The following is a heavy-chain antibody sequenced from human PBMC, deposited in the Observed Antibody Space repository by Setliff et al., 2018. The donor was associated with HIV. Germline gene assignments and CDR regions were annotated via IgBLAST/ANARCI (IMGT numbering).Heavy chain of an antibody. Sequence: LETLSLTCNVLDFSIGATSYYWGWIRQPPGKGLQWIGSVYYNGDTKYNPSLKSRLVISVDKTKNQFSLMLNSLTVADTAVYYCARLGYYNLWSGYWTDTWGQGKSVTVSS. CDR1: DFSIGATSYY. D-gene: IGHD3-3*01. CDR3: ARLGYYNLWSGYWTDT. V-gene: IGHV4-39*01. J-gene: IGHJ4*02. CDR2: VYYNGDT.